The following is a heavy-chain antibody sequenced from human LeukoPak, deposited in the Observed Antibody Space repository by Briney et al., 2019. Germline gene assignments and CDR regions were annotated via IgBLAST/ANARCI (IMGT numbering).Heavy chain of an antibody. Sequence: GGSLRLSCAASRFTFSNYWMSWVRQAPGKGLEWVAKIKQDGSEKYYVDSVKGRFTISRDNAKNSLYLQMNSLRAEDTAVYYCAKAGDFSNYVGYYYYMDVWGKGTTVTVSS. CDR2: IKQDGSEK. D-gene: IGHD3-3*01. CDR3: AKAGDFSNYVGYYYYMDV. CDR1: RFTFSNYW. V-gene: IGHV3-7*03. J-gene: IGHJ6*03.